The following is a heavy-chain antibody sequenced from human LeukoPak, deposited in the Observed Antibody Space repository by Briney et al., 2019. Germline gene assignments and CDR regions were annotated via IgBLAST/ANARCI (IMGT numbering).Heavy chain of an antibody. D-gene: IGHD3-10*01. Sequence: GASVKVSCKASGYTFTSYGISWVRQAPGQGLEWMGWISAYSGNTNYAQKLQGRVTMTTDTSTSTAYMELRSLRSDDTAVYYCARGTMVRGVIIAGLDYWGQGTLVTVSS. CDR3: ARGTMVRGVIIAGLDY. CDR2: ISAYSGNT. V-gene: IGHV1-18*01. CDR1: GYTFTSYG. J-gene: IGHJ4*02.